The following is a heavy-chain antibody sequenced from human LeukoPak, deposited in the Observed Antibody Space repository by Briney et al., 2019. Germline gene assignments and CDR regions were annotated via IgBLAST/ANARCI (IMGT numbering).Heavy chain of an antibody. CDR3: ARDSKSSSWYYYYYGMDV. D-gene: IGHD6-13*01. Sequence: GGSLRLSCAASGFTFSSYWMSWVRQAPGKGLEWVANIKQDGSEKYYVDYVKGRFTISRDNAKNSLYLQMNSLRAEDTAVYYCARDSKSSSWYYYYYGMDVWGQGTTVTVSS. J-gene: IGHJ6*02. CDR1: GFTFSSYW. CDR2: IKQDGSEK. V-gene: IGHV3-7*01.